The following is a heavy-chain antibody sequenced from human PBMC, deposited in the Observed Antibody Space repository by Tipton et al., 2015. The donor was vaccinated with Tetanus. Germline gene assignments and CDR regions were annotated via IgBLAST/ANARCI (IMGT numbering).Heavy chain of an antibody. CDR2: SWYDGTDT. CDR3: AREADCGGGSCFSGGFDN. D-gene: IGHD2-15*01. CDR1: GFIFSSYG. J-gene: IGHJ4*02. Sequence: SLRLSCAASGFIFSSYGIYWVCQPPGKGLELVAVSWYDGTDTYYADAVNGRFTISRDNSKNTLYLQMNSLRAEDTAVCYCAREADCGGGSCFSGGFDNWGQGAQVAVSS. V-gene: IGHV3-33*01.